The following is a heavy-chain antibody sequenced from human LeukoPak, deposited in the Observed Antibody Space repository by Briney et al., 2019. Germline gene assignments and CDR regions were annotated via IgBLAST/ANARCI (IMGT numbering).Heavy chain of an antibody. D-gene: IGHD2-2*01. CDR2: IRYDGSNK. V-gene: IGHV3-30*02. Sequence: PGGSLRLSCAASGFTFSSYGMHWVRQAPGKGLEWVAFIRYDGSNKYYADSVKGRFTISGDNSKNTLYLQMSSLRAEDTAVYYCAKDRIPPQVVVPLDAFDIWGQGTMVTVSS. CDR1: GFTFSSYG. J-gene: IGHJ3*02. CDR3: AKDRIPPQVVVPLDAFDI.